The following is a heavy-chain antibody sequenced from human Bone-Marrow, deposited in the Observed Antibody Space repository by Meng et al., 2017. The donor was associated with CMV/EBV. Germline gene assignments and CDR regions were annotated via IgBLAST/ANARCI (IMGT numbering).Heavy chain of an antibody. J-gene: IGHJ4*02. CDR3: AKDHVAVTGIGPLFDS. CDR1: GFNFANYA. Sequence: GGSLRLSCAASGFNFANYAMTWVRQAPGKGLEWVSTISPSGVRTHYADSVKGRFIISRDISKGTLFLEMSSLRAEDTAVYYCAKDHVAVTGIGPLFDSWGQGALVTVSS. D-gene: IGHD6-19*01. CDR2: ISPSGVRT. V-gene: IGHV3-23*01.